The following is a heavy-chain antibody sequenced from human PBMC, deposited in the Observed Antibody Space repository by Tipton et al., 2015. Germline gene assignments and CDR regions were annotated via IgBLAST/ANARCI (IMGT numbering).Heavy chain of an antibody. CDR1: GYSISSGYY. D-gene: IGHD2-21*02. V-gene: IGHV4-38-2*01. Sequence: LRLSCAVSGYSISSGYYWGWIRQPPGKGLEWIGSIYHRGDTNYNPSLKSRVTISLDTSKNQFSLKLNSVTAADTAVYYCARRVVTTGDDWFDPWGQGTLVTVSS. CDR2: IYHRGDT. J-gene: IGHJ5*02. CDR3: ARRVVTTGDDWFDP.